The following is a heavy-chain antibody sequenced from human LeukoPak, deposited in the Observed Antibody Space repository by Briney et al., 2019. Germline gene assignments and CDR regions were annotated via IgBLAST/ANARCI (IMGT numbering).Heavy chain of an antibody. CDR1: GFTFSSYA. D-gene: IGHD5-18*01. CDR2: SSGSGGSK. J-gene: IGHJ4*02. V-gene: IGHV3-23*01. Sequence: GGSLRLSCAASGFTFSSYAMNWVRHAPGKGPEGVSGSSGSGGSKFYADSVKGRFTMSRDSSKDTLYLQMNSLRADDTAMYYCARSGGYSYIENFDYWGQGTLVTVSS. CDR3: ARSGGYSYIENFDY.